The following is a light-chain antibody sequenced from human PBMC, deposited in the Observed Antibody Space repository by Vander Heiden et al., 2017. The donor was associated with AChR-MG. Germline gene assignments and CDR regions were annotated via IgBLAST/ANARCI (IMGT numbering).Light chain of an antibody. CDR3: QSYDSSLSPGPYVV. J-gene: IGLJ2*01. CDR1: SSNIGAGYD. V-gene: IGLV1-40*01. Sequence: QSVLTQPPSVSGAPGQRVTISCTGSSSNIGAGYDLHRYQQLPGTAPKRLIYGNSNRPEGVPDRVAGSKSGTSASLAITGLQAEDEADDYGQSYDSSLSPGPYVVFGGGTKLTVL. CDR2: GNS.